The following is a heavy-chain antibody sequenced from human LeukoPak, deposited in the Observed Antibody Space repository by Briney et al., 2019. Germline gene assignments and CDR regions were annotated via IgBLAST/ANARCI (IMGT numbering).Heavy chain of an antibody. Sequence: QPGGSLRLSCAASGFTFSNYWMSWVRQAPGKGLEWVAVIWYDGSNKYYADSVKGRFTISRDNSKNTLYLQMNSLRAEDTAVYYCARDTEMATIGAYWGQGTLVTVSS. CDR2: IWYDGSNK. D-gene: IGHD5-24*01. CDR3: ARDTEMATIGAY. CDR1: GFTFSNYW. J-gene: IGHJ4*02. V-gene: IGHV3-33*08.